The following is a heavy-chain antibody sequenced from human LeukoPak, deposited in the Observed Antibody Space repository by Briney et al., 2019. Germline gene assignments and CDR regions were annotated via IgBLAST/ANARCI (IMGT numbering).Heavy chain of an antibody. J-gene: IGHJ4*02. CDR1: GYSFTSYW. CDR3: ARRFGSGSLGF. D-gene: IGHD3-10*01. Sequence: GESLKISCKGSGYSFTSYWIAWVRQMPGKGLEWMGIIDPSDSDTRYSPSFQGQVAISADKSISTAYLQWTSLKASDTAMYYCARRFGSGSLGFWGQGTLVTVSS. V-gene: IGHV5-51*01. CDR2: IDPSDSDT.